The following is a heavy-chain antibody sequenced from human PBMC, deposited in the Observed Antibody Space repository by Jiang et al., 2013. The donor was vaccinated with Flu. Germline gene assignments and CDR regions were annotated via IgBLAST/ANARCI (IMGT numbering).Heavy chain of an antibody. D-gene: IGHD3-16*01. V-gene: IGHV4-59*01. CDR2: IYYSGST. J-gene: IGHJ5*02. CDR1: GGSMNSYY. CDR3: ARGNYVWGSSP. Sequence: GSGLVKPSETLSLTCTVSGGSMNSYYWSWIRQPPGKGLEWIGHIYYSGSTDFNPSLKSRVIISVDTSKNQFSLKLSSVTAADTAVYYCARGNYVWGSSPWGQGTLVTVSS.